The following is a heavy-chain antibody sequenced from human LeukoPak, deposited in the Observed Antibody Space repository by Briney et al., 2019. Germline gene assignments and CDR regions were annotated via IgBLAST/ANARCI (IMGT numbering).Heavy chain of an antibody. CDR1: GYTFTGYY. J-gene: IGHJ4*02. CDR3: ARLGSGSYDRGYFDH. D-gene: IGHD3-10*01. CDR2: INPNSGGT. Sequence: GASVKVSCTASGYTFTGYYMHWVRQAPGQGLEWMGWINPNSGGTNYAQKFQGRVTMTRDTSISTAYMELSGLRSDDTAVYYCARLGSGSYDRGYFDHWGQGTLVTVSS. V-gene: IGHV1-2*02.